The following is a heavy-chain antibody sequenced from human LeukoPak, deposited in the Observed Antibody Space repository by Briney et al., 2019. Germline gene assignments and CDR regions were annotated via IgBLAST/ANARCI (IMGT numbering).Heavy chain of an antibody. CDR3: ARITIFGGDNWFDP. V-gene: IGHV1-2*02. D-gene: IGHD3-3*01. J-gene: IGHJ5*02. CDR2: INPNSGGT. Sequence: GASVKVSCKASGYTFTGYYMHWVRQAPGQGLEWMGWINPNSGGTNYAQKFQGRVTMTRDTSISTAYMELSRLRSEDTAVYYCARITIFGGDNWFDPWGQGTLVTVSS. CDR1: GYTFTGYY.